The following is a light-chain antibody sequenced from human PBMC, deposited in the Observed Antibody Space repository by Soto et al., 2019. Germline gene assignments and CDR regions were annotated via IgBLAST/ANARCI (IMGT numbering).Light chain of an antibody. CDR2: DVS. V-gene: IGLV2-11*01. CDR3: CSYAGSYYV. J-gene: IGLJ1*01. CDR1: SSDVGGYNY. Sequence: QSALTQPRSVSGSPGESVTISCTGTSSDVGGYNYVSWYQQHPGKAPKLMIYDVSKRPSGVPDRFSGSKSGNTASLTISALQDEYEADDCCCSYAGSYYVFGTGTKVTVL.